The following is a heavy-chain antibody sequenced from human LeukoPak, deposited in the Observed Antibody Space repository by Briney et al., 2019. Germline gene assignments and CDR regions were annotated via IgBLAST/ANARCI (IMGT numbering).Heavy chain of an antibody. CDR3: ARDSYYDSSGHAP. J-gene: IGHJ5*02. D-gene: IGHD3-22*01. CDR2: ISGRGENT. Sequence: GGSLRLSCAASGFTFNSYGMNWVRQAPGKGLEWVAGISGRGENTYYADSLEGRFTISRDNSKNTLYLQINSLRVEHTAVYYCARDSYYDSSGHAPWGQGILVTVSS. CDR1: GFTFNSYG. V-gene: IGHV3-23*01.